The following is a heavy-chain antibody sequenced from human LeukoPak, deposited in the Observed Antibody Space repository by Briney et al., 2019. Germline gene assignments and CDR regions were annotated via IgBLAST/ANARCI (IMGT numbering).Heavy chain of an antibody. Sequence: PGGSLRLSCAASGFTFSSYSMNWVRQTPRGWLGWVSSISSSSSYIYYADSVKGRFTISRDNAKNSLYLQMNSLRAEDTAVYYCASDASLCGGDCYPYWYFDLWGRGTLVTVSS. CDR1: GFTFSSYS. V-gene: IGHV3-21*01. D-gene: IGHD2-21*02. CDR2: ISSSSSYI. J-gene: IGHJ2*01. CDR3: ASDASLCGGDCYPYWYFDL.